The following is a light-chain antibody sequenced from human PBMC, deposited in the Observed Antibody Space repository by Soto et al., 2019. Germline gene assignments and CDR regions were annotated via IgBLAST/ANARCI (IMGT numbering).Light chain of an antibody. CDR3: VSYTSRSTYV. Sequence: SVLTQPASLSGSPGHSITISCTGTSTDVGGYIWVSWCQHHPGKAPKLVIYDVYQRPSGVSSRFSGSKSGNTAFLTISGLQTEDEADYYCVSYTSRSTYVFGSGTKVTVL. J-gene: IGLJ1*01. V-gene: IGLV2-14*01. CDR2: DVY. CDR1: STDVGGYIW.